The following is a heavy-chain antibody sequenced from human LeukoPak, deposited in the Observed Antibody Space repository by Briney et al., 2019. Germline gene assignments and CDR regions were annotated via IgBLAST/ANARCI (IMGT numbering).Heavy chain of an antibody. CDR1: GFTFSDYY. J-gene: IGHJ2*01. D-gene: IGHD4-17*01. CDR2: ISSSGSTI. CDR3: ARAGGYGDYGLSL. Sequence: SGGSLRLPCAASGFTFSDYYMSWIRQAPGKGLEWVSYISSSGSTIYYADSVKGRFTISRDNAKNSLYLQMSSLRAEDTAVYYCARAGGYGDYGLSLWGRGTLVTVSS. V-gene: IGHV3-11*01.